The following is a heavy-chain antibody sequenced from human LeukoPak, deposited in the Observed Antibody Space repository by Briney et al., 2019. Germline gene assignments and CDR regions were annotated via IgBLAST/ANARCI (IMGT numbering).Heavy chain of an antibody. V-gene: IGHV2-5*01. J-gene: IGHJ4*02. CDR1: GFSLSTSGVG. CDR2: IYWNDDK. CDR3: AYISVLWFGELKPFDY. D-gene: IGHD3-10*01. Sequence: SGPTLVNPTQTLTLTCTFSGFSLSTSGVGVGWIRQPPGKALEWLALIYWNDDKRYSPSLKSRLTITKDTSKNQVVLTMTNMDPVDTATYYCAYISVLWFGELKPFDYWGQGTLVTDSS.